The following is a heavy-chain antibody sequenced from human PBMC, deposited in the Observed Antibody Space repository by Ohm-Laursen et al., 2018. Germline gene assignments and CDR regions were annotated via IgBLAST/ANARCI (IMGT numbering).Heavy chain of an antibody. CDR1: GFTFSSYA. CDR3: ARDNEPL. V-gene: IGHV3-23*01. Sequence: SLRLSCSASGFTFSSYAMSWVRQAPGKGLEWVSAISGSGGNTYYADSVRGRFTISRDNAKNSVYLQMNSLRAEDTAVYYCARDNEPLWGQGTLVTVSS. J-gene: IGHJ4*02. CDR2: ISGSGGNT. D-gene: IGHD1-1*01.